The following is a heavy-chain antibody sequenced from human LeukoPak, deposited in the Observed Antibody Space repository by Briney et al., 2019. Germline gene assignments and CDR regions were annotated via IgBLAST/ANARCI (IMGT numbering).Heavy chain of an antibody. CDR1: GDSVSSNSAA. CDR2: AYYRSKWYN. Sequence: SQTLSLTCAISGDSVSSNSAAWNWIRQSPSRGLEWLGRAYYRSKWYNDYAVSVKSRITINQDTSKNQFSLQLNSVTPEDTAVYYCARDQGGYSYGPGDFDYWGQGTLVTVSS. D-gene: IGHD5-18*01. V-gene: IGHV6-1*01. J-gene: IGHJ4*02. CDR3: ARDQGGYSYGPGDFDY.